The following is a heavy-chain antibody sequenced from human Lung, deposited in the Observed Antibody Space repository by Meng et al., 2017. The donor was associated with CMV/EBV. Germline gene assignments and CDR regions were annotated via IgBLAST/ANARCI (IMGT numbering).Heavy chain of an antibody. Sequence: ESXKISWVASGFSFSSYWMTWVRQAPGKGLEWVASIKQDGSEKYYVDSVKGRFTISRDNANNSLYLQMNSLRAEDTAVYYCAAVTLTCDFWGQGTMVTVSS. CDR1: GFSFSSYW. D-gene: IGHD2-15*01. V-gene: IGHV3-7*01. CDR2: IKQDGSEK. CDR3: AAVTLTCDF. J-gene: IGHJ3*01.